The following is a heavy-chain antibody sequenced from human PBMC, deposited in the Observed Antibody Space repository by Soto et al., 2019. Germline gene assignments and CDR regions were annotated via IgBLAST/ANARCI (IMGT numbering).Heavy chain of an antibody. CDR1: GFTFSSYG. CDR3: ASAVIVVVPAAPYI. V-gene: IGHV3-33*01. D-gene: IGHD2-2*01. CDR2: IWYDGSNK. J-gene: IGHJ3*02. Sequence: QVQMVESGGGVVQPGRSLRLSCAASGFTFSSYGMHWVRQAPGKGLEWVAVIWYDGSNKYYADSVKGRFTISRDNSKKTLYLQMNSLRAEDTAVYYCASAVIVVVPAAPYIWGQGTMLTV.